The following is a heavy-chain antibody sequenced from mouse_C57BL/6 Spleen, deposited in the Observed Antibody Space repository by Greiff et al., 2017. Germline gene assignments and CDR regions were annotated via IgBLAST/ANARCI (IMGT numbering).Heavy chain of an antibody. CDR2: ISSGCSTI. CDR1: GFTFSDYG. D-gene: IGHD2-4*01. Sequence: DVKLVESGGGLVKPGGSLKLSCAASGFTFSDYGMHWVRQAPEKGLEWVAYISSGCSTIYYADTVKGRFTISRDNAKNTLFLQMTSLRSEDTAMYYCAIIYYDYAYAMDYWGQGTSVTVSS. CDR3: AIIYYDYAYAMDY. V-gene: IGHV5-17*01. J-gene: IGHJ4*01.